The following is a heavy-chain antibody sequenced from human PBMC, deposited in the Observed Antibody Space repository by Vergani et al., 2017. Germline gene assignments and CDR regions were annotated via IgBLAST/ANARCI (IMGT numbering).Heavy chain of an antibody. CDR2: IYSTGST. J-gene: IGHJ4*02. CDR1: GDSISSGVYY. CDR3: ARMGGYDEGDAFRIGYFDS. D-gene: IGHD3-22*01. V-gene: IGHV4-31*03. Sequence: QVQLQESGPGLVKPSQTLSLTCSVSGDSISSGVYYWTWIRQHPGKGLEWIGYIYSTGSTHHNPSLRRRINMSVDTSKNQFSLKLNSVTAADTAMYYCARMGGYDEGDAFRIGYFDSWGPGILVTVSS.